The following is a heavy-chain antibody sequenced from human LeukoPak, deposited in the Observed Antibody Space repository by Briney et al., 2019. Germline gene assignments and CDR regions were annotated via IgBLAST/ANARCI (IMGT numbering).Heavy chain of an antibody. CDR1: GGSISSYY. J-gene: IGHJ6*02. CDR2: IYYSGST. Sequence: PSETLSLTCTVSGGSISSYYWSWIRQPPGKGLEWIRCIYYSGSTNYNPSLKSRVTISVDTSKNQFSLQLRSVTAADTAVYYCAREDPQTTVPEGMDVWGQGTTVTVSS. CDR3: AREDPQTTVPEGMDV. V-gene: IGHV4-59*01. D-gene: IGHD4-17*01.